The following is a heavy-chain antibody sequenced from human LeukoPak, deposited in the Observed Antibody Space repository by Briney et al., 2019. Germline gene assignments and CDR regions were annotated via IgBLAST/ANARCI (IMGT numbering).Heavy chain of an antibody. CDR2: IYHSGST. J-gene: IGHJ3*02. D-gene: IGHD6-19*01. CDR1: GGSISSGGYS. V-gene: IGHV4-30-2*01. CDR3: ARGFEQWLVIWAFDI. Sequence: SETLSLTCAVSGGSISSGGYSWSWIRQPPGKGLEWIGYIYHSGSTYYNPSLKSRVTISVDRSKNQFSLKLSSVTAADTAVYYCARGFEQWLVIWAFDIWGQGTMVTVSS.